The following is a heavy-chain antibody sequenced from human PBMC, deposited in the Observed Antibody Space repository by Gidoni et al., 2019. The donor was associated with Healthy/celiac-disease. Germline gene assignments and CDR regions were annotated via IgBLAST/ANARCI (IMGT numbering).Heavy chain of an antibody. J-gene: IGHJ4*02. CDR1: GFTFDDYA. Sequence: EVQLVESGGGLVQPGRSLRLSCAAPGFTFDDYAMHWVRQAPGKGLEWVSGISWNSGSIGYADSVKGRFTISRDNAKNSLYLQMNSLRAEDTALYYCAKDKYSYGNSDYFDYWGQGTLVTVSS. V-gene: IGHV3-9*01. CDR2: ISWNSGSI. D-gene: IGHD5-18*01. CDR3: AKDKYSYGNSDYFDY.